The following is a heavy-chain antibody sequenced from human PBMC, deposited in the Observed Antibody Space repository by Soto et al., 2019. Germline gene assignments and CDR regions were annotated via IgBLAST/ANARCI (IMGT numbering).Heavy chain of an antibody. CDR2: IVPIFGTT. D-gene: IGHD6-19*01. J-gene: IGHJ6*02. CDR1: GGTFSNYA. Sequence: QVQLVQSGAEVKKPGSSVKVSCKVSGGTFSNYAIDWVRLAPGHGLEWLGGIVPIFGTTYYTQKFQGRDTSIAADSTTTAYLEKSRLRSEDTAIYYCARVEAVAGVYNFHGLDVWGQGAAVTVSS. CDR3: ARVEAVAGVYNFHGLDV. V-gene: IGHV1-69*12.